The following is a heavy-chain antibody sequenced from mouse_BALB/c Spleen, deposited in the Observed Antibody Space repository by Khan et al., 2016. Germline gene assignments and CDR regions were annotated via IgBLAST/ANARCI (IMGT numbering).Heavy chain of an antibody. CDR1: GYTFTNFG. Sequence: QIQLVQSGPELKKPGETVKISCKASGYTFTNFGINWVRQAPGKGLEWMDWINTNTGETTYADDFKGRFAFSLETSASTAYLQINNLKNEDTATYFRATGITTVIGTGRHYWGQGTTLTVSS. CDR3: ATGITTVIGTGRHY. V-gene: IGHV9-3-1*01. J-gene: IGHJ2*01. CDR2: INTNTGET. D-gene: IGHD1-1*01.